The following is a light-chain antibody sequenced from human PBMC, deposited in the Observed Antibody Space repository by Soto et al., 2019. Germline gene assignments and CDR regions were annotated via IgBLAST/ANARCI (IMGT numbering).Light chain of an antibody. J-gene: IGKJ1*01. Sequence: DIQMTQSPSTLSASVGDRVTITCRASQSISSWLAWYQQKPGKAPRLLMYKASSLESGVPSRFSGSGSGTEFTLTISSLQPDDCATYYCQQYNSYSWTFGQGTKVEIK. CDR3: QQYNSYSWT. CDR2: KAS. V-gene: IGKV1-5*03. CDR1: QSISSW.